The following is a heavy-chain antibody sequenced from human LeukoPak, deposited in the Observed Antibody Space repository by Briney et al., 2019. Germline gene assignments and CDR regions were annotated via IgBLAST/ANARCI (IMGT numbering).Heavy chain of an antibody. CDR1: GFTFSSYS. Sequence: GGSLRLSCAASGFTFSSYSMNWVRQAPGKGLEWVSYISSSSSTIYYADSVKGRFTISRDNAKNSLYLQMSSLRDEDTAVYYCAREARIYYDSSGPAGYWGQGTLVTVSS. CDR2: ISSSSSTI. D-gene: IGHD3-22*01. J-gene: IGHJ4*02. V-gene: IGHV3-48*02. CDR3: AREARIYYDSSGPAGY.